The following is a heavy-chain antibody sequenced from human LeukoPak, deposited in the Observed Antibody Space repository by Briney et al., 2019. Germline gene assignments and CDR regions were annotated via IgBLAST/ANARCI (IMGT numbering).Heavy chain of an antibody. CDR1: GGSINNHC. J-gene: IGHJ4*02. CDR2: IYTSGSP. Sequence: SETLSPTCTVSGGSINNHCWSWIRQPAGKGLEWIGRIYTSGSPNYNPSLKSRVTMSVDTSKNQFSLKLSSVTAADTAVYYCARGFWLTGTTYFDYWGQGTLVTVSS. V-gene: IGHV4-4*07. CDR3: ARGFWLTGTTYFDY. D-gene: IGHD1-20*01.